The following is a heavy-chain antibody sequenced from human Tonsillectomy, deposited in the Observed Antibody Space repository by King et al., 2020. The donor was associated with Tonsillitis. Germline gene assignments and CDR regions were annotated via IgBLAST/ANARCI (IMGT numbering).Heavy chain of an antibody. Sequence: VQLQESGPGLVKPSETLSLTCTVSGGSISSYYWSWIRQPPGKGLEWIGYIYYSGSTNYNPSLTSRVTISVDTSKNQFSLKLSSVTAADTAVYYCARGYCSGGSCPLYFYWYFDLWGRGTLVTVSP. V-gene: IGHV4-59*08. CDR1: GGSISSYY. D-gene: IGHD2-15*01. CDR3: ARGYCSGGSCPLYFYWYFDL. J-gene: IGHJ2*01. CDR2: IYYSGST.